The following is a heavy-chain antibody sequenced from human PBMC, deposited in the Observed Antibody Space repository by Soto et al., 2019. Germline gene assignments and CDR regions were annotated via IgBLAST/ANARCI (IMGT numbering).Heavy chain of an antibody. V-gene: IGHV3-53*01. J-gene: IGHJ6*02. D-gene: IGHD3-10*01. Sequence: GGSLRLSCTAYGLGVRNNYMSWVRQAPGMGLEWVSVIYNDGTTYYADSVKGRFTLSRDTSKNTLSLQMDSLRAEDTAVYYCVRPLPSGRNYGMDVWGQGTTVTVSS. CDR3: VRPLPSGRNYGMDV. CDR1: GLGVRNNY. CDR2: IYNDGTT.